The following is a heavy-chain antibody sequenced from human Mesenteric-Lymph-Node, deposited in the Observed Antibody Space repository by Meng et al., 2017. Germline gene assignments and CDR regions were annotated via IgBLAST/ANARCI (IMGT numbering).Heavy chain of an antibody. Sequence: SETLSLTCTVFGGSISSSSYYWSWIRQPAGKGLEWIGRIYTSGSTNYNPSLKSRVTISVDTSKNQFSLKLSSVTAADTAVYYCARDHYCGGDCDAFDIWGQGTMVTVSS. D-gene: IGHD2-21*02. V-gene: IGHV4-61*02. CDR2: IYTSGST. J-gene: IGHJ3*02. CDR1: GGSISSSSYY. CDR3: ARDHYCGGDCDAFDI.